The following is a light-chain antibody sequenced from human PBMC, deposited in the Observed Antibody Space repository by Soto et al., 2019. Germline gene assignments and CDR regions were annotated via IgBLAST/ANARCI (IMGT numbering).Light chain of an antibody. J-gene: IGKJ1*01. CDR3: QQYSNSPPCT. CDR1: QRVSSNH. Sequence: EIVLTQSPGTLSLSPGERATLFCRASQRVSSNHLGWYQQKPGQTPRLLLYGTTNRATGIPERFSGSGSGTDFTLTISRLEPEDFAVYYCQQYSNSPPCTFGQGTKVEI. CDR2: GTT. V-gene: IGKV3-20*01.